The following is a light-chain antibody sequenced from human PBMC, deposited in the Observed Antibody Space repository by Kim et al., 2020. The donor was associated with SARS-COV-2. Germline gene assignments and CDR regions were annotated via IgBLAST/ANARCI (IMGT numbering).Light chain of an antibody. Sequence: EVVLTQSPDTLSLSPGERATLSCRASQGVRSDYLTWHHQKPGQPPRLLIYGASSRATGISDRFSGSGHEKDFTLTINRLEPDDVVLYYCQQYGSSPFTFGGGTKVDIK. J-gene: IGKJ4*01. V-gene: IGKV3-20*01. CDR2: GAS. CDR3: QQYGSSPFT. CDR1: QGVRSDY.